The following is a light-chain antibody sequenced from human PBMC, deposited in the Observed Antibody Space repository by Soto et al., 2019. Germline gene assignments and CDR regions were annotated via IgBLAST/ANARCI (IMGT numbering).Light chain of an antibody. CDR3: QQYYSTPLT. Sequence: DIVMTQSPDSLAVSLGERATINCKSSQSVLYRSNNKNYLAWFQQKPGQPPKMVIYWASTRESGVPDRFSGSGSGTDFTLTISSLQAEDVAVYYCQQYYSTPLTFGPGTKVYIK. CDR2: WAS. J-gene: IGKJ3*01. V-gene: IGKV4-1*01. CDR1: QSVLYRSNNKNY.